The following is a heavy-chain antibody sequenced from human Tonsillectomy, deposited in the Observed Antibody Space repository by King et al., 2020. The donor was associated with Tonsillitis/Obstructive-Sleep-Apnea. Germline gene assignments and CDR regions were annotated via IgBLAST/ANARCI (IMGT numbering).Heavy chain of an antibody. Sequence: QLQESGPGLVEPSETLSLTCTVSGGSISSSTYYWGWIRQPPGKGLEWIGIIYYSGSTYYNPSLRSRVTISVDTSKNQFSLKLSSVTAADTAVYYCARGGSDDVGGNWVFYYYGMDVWGQGTTVTVS. D-gene: IGHD4-23*01. V-gene: IGHV4-39*01. J-gene: IGHJ6*02. CDR1: GGSISSSTYY. CDR3: ARGGSDDVGGNWVFYYYGMDV. CDR2: IYYSGST.